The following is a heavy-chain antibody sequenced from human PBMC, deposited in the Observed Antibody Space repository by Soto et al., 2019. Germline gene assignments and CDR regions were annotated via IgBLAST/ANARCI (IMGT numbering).Heavy chain of an antibody. CDR3: ASAKAVVIAALGI. Sequence: GASLRLSCTASGFMFNNSAMTWVRQAPGQGLQWVASVSDNGGSRGGTYYADSVKGRFTISRDNSKNTLYLQLDSLTGADTAVYYCASAKAVVIAALGIWGQGTMVTVSS. CDR2: VSDNGGSRGGT. CDR1: GFMFNNSA. D-gene: IGHD2-21*01. J-gene: IGHJ3*02. V-gene: IGHV3-23*01.